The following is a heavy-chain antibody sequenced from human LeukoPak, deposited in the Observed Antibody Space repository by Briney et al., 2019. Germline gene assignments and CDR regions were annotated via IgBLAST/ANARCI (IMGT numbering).Heavy chain of an antibody. V-gene: IGHV3-23*01. Sequence: GGSLRLSCAASGFTFDDYAMHWVRQAPGKGLEWVSAISGSGGSTYYADSVKGRFTISRDNSKNTLYLQMNSLRAEDTAVYYCAKYLAYGSGSYPDYYYMDVWGKGTTVTVSS. D-gene: IGHD3-10*01. J-gene: IGHJ6*03. CDR3: AKYLAYGSGSYPDYYYMDV. CDR1: GFTFDDYA. CDR2: ISGSGGST.